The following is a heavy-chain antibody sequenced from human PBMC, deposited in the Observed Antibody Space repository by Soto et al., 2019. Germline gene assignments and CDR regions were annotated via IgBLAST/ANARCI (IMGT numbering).Heavy chain of an antibody. CDR2: IYWDNDK. J-gene: IGHJ6*02. CDR1: GFPVSTSAVG. V-gene: IGHV2-5*02. CDR3: AHKGGGGAGTDV. D-gene: IGHD2-21*01. Sequence: QITLKESGPTLVKPTQTLTLTCTFSGFPVSTSAVGVAWIRQSPGKALEWLALIYWDNDKRYSPFLQSRVTITKDTSKNQVVLTMTNMDPVDTATYYCAHKGGGGAGTDVWGQGTTVTVSS.